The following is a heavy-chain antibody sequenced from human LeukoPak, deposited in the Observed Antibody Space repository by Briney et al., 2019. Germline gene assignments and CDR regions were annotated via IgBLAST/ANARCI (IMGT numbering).Heavy chain of an antibody. D-gene: IGHD4-23*01. Sequence: ASVKVSCKASGYTFTDYYMHWVRQAPGQGLEWMGWINPNSGGTSYAQKFQGRVTMTRDTSISTAYMEVSRLRSDDTAVYYCARDPGETIGSNSGDFFDYWGQGTLVTVSS. CDR2: INPNSGGT. CDR3: ARDPGETIGSNSGDFFDY. J-gene: IGHJ4*02. V-gene: IGHV1-2*02. CDR1: GYTFTDYY.